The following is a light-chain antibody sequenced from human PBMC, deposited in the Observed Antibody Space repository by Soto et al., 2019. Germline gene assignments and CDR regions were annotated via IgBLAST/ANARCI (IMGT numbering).Light chain of an antibody. V-gene: IGKV3-20*01. Sequence: EIVLTQSPGTLYLSPGERATLSCRASQSVTSSYLAWYQQKPGQAPRLLIYGASSRATDIPDRFSGSGSGTDFTLTISRLEPEDFAVYYCQQYGSSPFAFGPGTKVDI. J-gene: IGKJ3*01. CDR3: QQYGSSPFA. CDR2: GAS. CDR1: QSVTSSY.